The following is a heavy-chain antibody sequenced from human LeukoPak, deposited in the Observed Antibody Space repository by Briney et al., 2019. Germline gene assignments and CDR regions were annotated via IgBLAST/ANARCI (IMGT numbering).Heavy chain of an antibody. V-gene: IGHV3-7*01. D-gene: IGHD3-16*01. CDR2: IKEDGSEK. CDR1: GFTFSKYW. Sequence: GGTLRRSCAASGFTFSKYWLSWFAQLPGQGLEWLGNIKEDGSEKDYLDSVKGRFTSARDNTKNSLDLQMNSLGAEDSAGHDFVRDYVWRTSIPEYWGEGSLVTLSS. J-gene: IGHJ4*02. CDR3: VRDYVWRTSIPEY.